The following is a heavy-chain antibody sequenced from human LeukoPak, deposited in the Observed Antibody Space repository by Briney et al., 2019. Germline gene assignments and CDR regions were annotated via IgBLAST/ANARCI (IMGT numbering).Heavy chain of an antibody. CDR1: GGSVSSGSYY. Sequence: KPSETLSLTCTVSGGSVSSGSYYWSWIRQPPGKGLEWIGYIYYSGSTNYNPSLKSRVTISVDTSKNQFSLKLSSVTAADTAVYYCARGLLFLEWLFALKETDAFDIWGQGTMVTVSS. V-gene: IGHV4-61*01. CDR3: ARGLLFLEWLFALKETDAFDI. D-gene: IGHD3-3*01. J-gene: IGHJ3*02. CDR2: IYYSGST.